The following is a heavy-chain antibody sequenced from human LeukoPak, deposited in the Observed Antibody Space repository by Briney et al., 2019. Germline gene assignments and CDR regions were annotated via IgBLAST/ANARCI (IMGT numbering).Heavy chain of an antibody. J-gene: IGHJ4*02. CDR1: GGSISNYY. CDR3: ARTPIYYYDNSGYYN. Sequence: PSETLSLTCTVSGGSISNYYWSWIRQPAGKGLEWIGLIYSRGNTNYNPSLKSRVTMSVDTSKNQFSLKLSSVTAADTAVYYCARTPIYYYDNSGYYNWGQGTLVTVS. V-gene: IGHV4-4*07. CDR2: IYSRGNT. D-gene: IGHD3-22*01.